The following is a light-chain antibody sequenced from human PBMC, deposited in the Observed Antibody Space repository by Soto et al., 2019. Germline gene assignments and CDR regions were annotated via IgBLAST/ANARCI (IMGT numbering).Light chain of an antibody. J-gene: IGLJ3*02. Sequence: QPVLTQPPSASGTPGQRVTISCSGSSSNIGSNTVNWYQQLPGTAPKLLIYSNNQRPSGVPDRFSGSKSGTSASLAISGLQSEYEADYYCAAWDDSLNAWVFGGGTKLTVL. CDR1: SSNIGSNT. CDR2: SNN. V-gene: IGLV1-44*01. CDR3: AAWDDSLNAWV.